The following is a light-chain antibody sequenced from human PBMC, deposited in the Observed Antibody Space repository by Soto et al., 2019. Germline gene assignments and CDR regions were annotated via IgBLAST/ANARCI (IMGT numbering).Light chain of an antibody. CDR2: SAS. CDR3: QQFDSWPRT. CDR1: QSISSN. Sequence: EIVLTQSPATLSVSPGERATLPCRASQSISSNLAWYQQKPGQAPRLLIYSASTRVIGIPTRFSGSGSGTEFTLTINTPQSEDFAVYFCQQFDSWPRTFGQGTKVDIK. V-gene: IGKV3-15*01. J-gene: IGKJ1*01.